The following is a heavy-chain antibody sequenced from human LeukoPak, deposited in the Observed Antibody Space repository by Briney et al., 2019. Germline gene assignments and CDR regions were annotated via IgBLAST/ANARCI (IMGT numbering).Heavy chain of an antibody. CDR2: IWYDGSNK. CDR3: ARDGVATITHFDY. Sequence: GRSLRLSCAASGFTFSSYGMHWVRQAPGKWLEWVAVIWYDGSNKYYADSVKGRFAISRDNSKNTLYLQMNSLRAEDTAVYYCARDGVATITHFDYWGQGTLVTVSS. CDR1: GFTFSSYG. D-gene: IGHD5-12*01. J-gene: IGHJ4*02. V-gene: IGHV3-33*01.